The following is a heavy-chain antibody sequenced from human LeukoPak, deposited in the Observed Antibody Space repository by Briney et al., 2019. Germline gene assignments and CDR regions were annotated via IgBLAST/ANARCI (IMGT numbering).Heavy chain of an antibody. CDR1: GGSFSGSY. CDR3: ARAGRGSSGLI. D-gene: IGHD6-6*01. V-gene: IGHV4-34*01. J-gene: IGHJ4*02. CDR2: INHSGRT. Sequence: TSETLSLTCAVYGGSFSGSYWSWLRQPPGKGLEWIGEINHSGRTNYNPSLKSRVTISVDTSKNQFYLKLSSVTAADTAVYYCARAGRGSSGLIWGQGTLVTVSS.